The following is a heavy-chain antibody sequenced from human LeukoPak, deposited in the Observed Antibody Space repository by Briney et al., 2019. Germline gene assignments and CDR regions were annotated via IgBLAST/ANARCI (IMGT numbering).Heavy chain of an antibody. CDR1: GFTLSAYW. CDR2: IEGDGNRI. CDR3: AKQLGYCSDGSCYFPY. D-gene: IGHD2-15*01. Sequence: GGSLRLSCAASGFTLSAYWMHWVRQAPGKGLMWVSRIEGDGNRITYADSVKGRFTISRDNSKSTLCLQMNSLRAEDTAVYYCAKQLGYCSDGSCYFPYWGQGTLVTVSS. V-gene: IGHV3-74*01. J-gene: IGHJ4*02.